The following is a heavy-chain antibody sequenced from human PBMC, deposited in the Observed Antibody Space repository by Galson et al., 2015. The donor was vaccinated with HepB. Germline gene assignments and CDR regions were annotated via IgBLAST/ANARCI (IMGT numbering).Heavy chain of an antibody. Sequence: SLRLSCAASGFTFDDYAMHWVRHAPGKGLEWVSGISWDSGRIGYADSVKGRFTISRDNAKNSLYLQMNSLRTEDTALYYCAKDSTTVPGTKRGFDYWGQGTLLTVSS. CDR1: GFTFDDYA. CDR2: ISWDSGRI. J-gene: IGHJ4*02. D-gene: IGHD6-19*01. CDR3: AKDSTTVPGTKRGFDY. V-gene: IGHV3-9*01.